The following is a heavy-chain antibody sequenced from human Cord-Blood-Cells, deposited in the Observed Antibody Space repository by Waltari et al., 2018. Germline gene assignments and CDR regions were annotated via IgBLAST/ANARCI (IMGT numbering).Heavy chain of an antibody. CDR3: ARGWYSSGWYYFDY. D-gene: IGHD6-19*01. CDR2: IYYRGST. CDR1: GGSISSYY. V-gene: IGHV4-59*01. Sequence: QVQLQESGPGLVKPSETLSLTCTVSGGSISSYYWSWIRQPPGKGLEWIGYIYYRGSTNYNPSRKSRVTISVDTSKNQFYLKRSSVTAADTAVYYCARGWYSSGWYYFDYWGQGTLVTVSS. J-gene: IGHJ4*02.